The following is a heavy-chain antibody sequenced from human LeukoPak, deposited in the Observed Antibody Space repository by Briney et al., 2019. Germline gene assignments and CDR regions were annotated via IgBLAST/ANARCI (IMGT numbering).Heavy chain of an antibody. CDR1: GGTFTNYA. CDR2: IIPIFGTA. V-gene: IGHV1-69*13. D-gene: IGHD6-13*01. J-gene: IGHJ4*02. CDR3: ARSSGIAAAYYFDY. Sequence: SLKVSCKASGGTFTNYAISWVRQAPGQGLEWMGGIIPIFGTANYAQKFQGRVTITADESTRTAYMELSSLKSEDTAVYYCARSSGIAAAYYFDYWGQGTLVTVSS.